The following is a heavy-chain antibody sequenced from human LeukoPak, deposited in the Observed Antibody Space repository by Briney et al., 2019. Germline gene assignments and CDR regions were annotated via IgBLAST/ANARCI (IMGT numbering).Heavy chain of an antibody. J-gene: IGHJ4*02. V-gene: IGHV4-59*08. D-gene: IGHD3-3*01. CDR3: ARNYDFWSGYPPAV. Sequence: HPSETLSLTCTVSGGSISSYYWSWIRQPPGKGLEWIGYIYYSGSTNYNPSLKSRVTISVDTSKNQFSLKLSSVTAADTAVYYCARNYDFWSGYPPAVWGQGTLVTVSS. CDR1: GGSISSYY. CDR2: IYYSGST.